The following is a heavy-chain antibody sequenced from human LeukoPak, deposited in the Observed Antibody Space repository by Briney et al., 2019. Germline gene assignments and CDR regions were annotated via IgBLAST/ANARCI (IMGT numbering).Heavy chain of an antibody. V-gene: IGHV3-23*01. D-gene: IGHD2-21*02. CDR3: AKEPRHCGGDCFSLLDS. Sequence: PGGSLRLSCEASGFIFSSYEMNWVRQAPGKGLEWVSLISGSAGRTYYADSVKGRFTISRDNSKNTLYLQMSSLRAEDTAVYYCAKEPRHCGGDCFSLLDSWGQGTLVTVSS. CDR2: ISGSAGRT. J-gene: IGHJ4*02. CDR1: GFIFSSYE.